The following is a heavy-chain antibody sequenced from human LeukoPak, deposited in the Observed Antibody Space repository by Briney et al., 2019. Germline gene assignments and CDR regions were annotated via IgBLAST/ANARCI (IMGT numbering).Heavy chain of an antibody. CDR2: TYYDSQWYN. CDR3: ARNYYGSGSYYVFDS. Sequence: SQTLSLTCVISGDSVSSNSSAWNWIRQSPSRGLEWLGRTYYDSQWYNDYAVSVKSRITINPDTSKNQFSLQLNSVTPEDTAVYYCARNYYGSGSYYVFDSWGQGTMVTVSS. CDR1: GDSVSSNSSA. D-gene: IGHD3-10*01. V-gene: IGHV6-1*01. J-gene: IGHJ4*02.